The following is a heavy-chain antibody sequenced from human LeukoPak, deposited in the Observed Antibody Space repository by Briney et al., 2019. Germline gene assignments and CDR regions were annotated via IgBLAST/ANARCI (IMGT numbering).Heavy chain of an antibody. Sequence: GGSLRLSCAASGFSFSTYSMNWVRQAPGKGLEWVSSISSRSGYIYYADSVKGRFTISRDNAKNSLYLQMDSLGAEDTAVYYCATDLYYVSSGGDLWGRGTLVTVSS. J-gene: IGHJ2*01. CDR1: GFSFSTYS. V-gene: IGHV3-21*01. CDR2: ISSRSGYI. CDR3: ATDLYYVSSGGDL. D-gene: IGHD3-22*01.